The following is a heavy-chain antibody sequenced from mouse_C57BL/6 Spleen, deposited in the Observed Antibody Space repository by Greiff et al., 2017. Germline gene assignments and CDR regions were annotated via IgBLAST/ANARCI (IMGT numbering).Heavy chain of an antibody. CDR3: AGEGGRGGYFDV. J-gene: IGHJ1*03. D-gene: IGHD3-3*01. CDR2: ISSGSSTI. CDR1: GFTFSDYG. Sequence: EVMLVESGGGLVKPGGSLKLSCAASGFTFSDYGMHWVRQAPEKGLEWVAYISSGSSTIYYADTVKGRFTISRDNAKNTLFLQMTSLRSEDTAMYYGAGEGGRGGYFDVWGTGTTVTVSS. V-gene: IGHV5-17*01.